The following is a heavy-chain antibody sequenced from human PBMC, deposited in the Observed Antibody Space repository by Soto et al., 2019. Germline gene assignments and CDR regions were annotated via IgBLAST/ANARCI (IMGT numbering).Heavy chain of an antibody. V-gene: IGHV3-66*01. Sequence: EVQLVESGGGLVQPGGSLRLSCAASGFTVSSNYMSWVRQAPGKGLEWVSVIYSGGSTYYADSVKGRFTISRYNSKNTLYLQMNSLRAEDTAVYYCARASMVRGVPFYYYYYMDVWGKGTTVTVSS. CDR2: IYSGGST. D-gene: IGHD3-10*01. J-gene: IGHJ6*03. CDR1: GFTVSSNY. CDR3: ARASMVRGVPFYYYYYMDV.